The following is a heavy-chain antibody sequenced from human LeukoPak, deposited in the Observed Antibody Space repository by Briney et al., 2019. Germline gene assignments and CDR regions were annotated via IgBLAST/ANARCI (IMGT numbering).Heavy chain of an antibody. CDR1: GFTFSSYA. CDR3: ARDLRSYLAGYFDY. CDR2: ISGSGGST. Sequence: GGSLRLSCAASGFTFSSYAMSWVRQAPGKGLEWVSAISGSGGSTYYADSVKGRFTISRDNPKNTLYLQMNSLRAEDTAVYYCARDLRSYLAGYFDYWGQGTLVTVSS. V-gene: IGHV3-23*01. J-gene: IGHJ4*02. D-gene: IGHD1-26*01.